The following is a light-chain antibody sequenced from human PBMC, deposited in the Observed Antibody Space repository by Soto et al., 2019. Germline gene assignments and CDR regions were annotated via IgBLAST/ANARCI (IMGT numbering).Light chain of an antibody. V-gene: IGKV1-12*01. CDR3: QQYDNSPIT. CDR2: AAS. J-gene: IGKJ5*01. CDR1: QGISTY. Sequence: DIQMTQSPSSVSASIGDRVSITCRASQGISTYLGWYQQKPGKAPKLLIYAASSLQTGVPSRFSGSGSGTDFTLTISSLQPEDFAVYYCQQYDNSPITFGQGTRLEIK.